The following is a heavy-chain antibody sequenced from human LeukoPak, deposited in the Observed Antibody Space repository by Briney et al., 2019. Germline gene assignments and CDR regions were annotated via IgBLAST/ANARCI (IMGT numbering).Heavy chain of an antibody. CDR3: AKDQEGPYGMDV. V-gene: IGHV3-23*01. J-gene: IGHJ6*02. CDR2: INGYTT. Sequence: AGGSLRLSCAASGLSFSSHAFSWVRQAPGKGLEWVSAINGYTTYYADSVKGRFTISRDNSENTVYLQMNSLRAEDTAVYYCAKDQEGPYGMDVWGQGTTVTVSS. CDR1: GLSFSSHA.